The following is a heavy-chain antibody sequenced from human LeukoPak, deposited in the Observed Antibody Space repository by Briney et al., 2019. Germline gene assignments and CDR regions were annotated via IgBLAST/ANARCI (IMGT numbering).Heavy chain of an antibody. D-gene: IGHD3-22*01. J-gene: IGHJ4*02. CDR1: GFTFDDYA. CDR2: ISGDGGST. Sequence: GSLRLSCAASGFTFDDYAIHWVRQTPGKGLELVSLISGDGGSTYYADSVKGRFTISRDNSKNSLYLQMNSLRTEDTALYYCAKAPLSITMIVVSWGQGTLVTVSS. CDR3: AKAPLSITMIVVS. V-gene: IGHV3-43*02.